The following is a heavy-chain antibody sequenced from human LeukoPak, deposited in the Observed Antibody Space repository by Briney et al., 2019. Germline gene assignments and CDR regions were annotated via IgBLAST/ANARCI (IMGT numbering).Heavy chain of an antibody. V-gene: IGHV3-74*01. CDR1: GFTFSSFW. CDR3: ARSEYSSTWYGDHYYYYMDV. D-gene: IGHD6-13*01. J-gene: IGHJ6*03. CDR2: IDTDGSST. Sequence: GGSLRLSCAASGFTFSSFWMHWVRQAPGKGLVWVSRIDTDGSSTVYADSVKGRFTSSRDNAKNTLYLQMNSLRAEDTAVHYCARSEYSSTWYGDHYYYYMDVWGKGTTVTVSS.